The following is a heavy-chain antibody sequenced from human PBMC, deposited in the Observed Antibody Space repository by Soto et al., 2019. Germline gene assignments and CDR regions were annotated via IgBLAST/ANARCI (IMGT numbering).Heavy chain of an antibody. V-gene: IGHV2-5*02. CDR2: IYWDGDK. J-gene: IGHJ4*02. D-gene: IGHD1-26*01. CDR1: GFSLSTNGVG. CDR3: AHSKTWVDSFAY. Sequence: QITLKESGPTLAKPTQTLTLTCTFSGFSLSTNGVGVGWISQPSGKALECLALIYWDGDKHYSPALKSRLTVTKDSSKKQVVLTMTNMDPVDTATYYCAHSKTWVDSFAYWGKGTLVTVSS.